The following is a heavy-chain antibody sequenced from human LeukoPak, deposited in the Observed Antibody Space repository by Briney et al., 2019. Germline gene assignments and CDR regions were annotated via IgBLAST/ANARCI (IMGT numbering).Heavy chain of an antibody. CDR2: ISSSGSTI. Sequence: GGSLRLSCAASGFTSSDYYMSWIRQAPGKGLEWVSYISSSGSTIYYADSVKGRFTISRDNAKNSLYLQMNSLRAEDTAVYYCARGNSIGNYDYVWGSYHYFDYWGQGTLVTVSS. J-gene: IGHJ4*02. V-gene: IGHV3-11*04. CDR1: GFTSSDYY. D-gene: IGHD3-16*01. CDR3: ARGNSIGNYDYVWGSYHYFDY.